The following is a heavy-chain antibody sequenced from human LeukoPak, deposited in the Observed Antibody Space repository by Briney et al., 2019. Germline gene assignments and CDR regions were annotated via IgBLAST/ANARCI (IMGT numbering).Heavy chain of an antibody. Sequence: PSETLSLTCTVSGGSISSSYWSWIRQPPGKGLEWIGYIYTSGSTSYNPSRKSRVTISVDTSKNQFYLKLSSVTAADTAVYYCARLRSNYFDYWGQGTLVTVSS. V-gene: IGHV4-4*09. CDR3: ARLRSNYFDY. CDR1: GGSISSSY. J-gene: IGHJ4*02. CDR2: IYTSGST. D-gene: IGHD1-26*01.